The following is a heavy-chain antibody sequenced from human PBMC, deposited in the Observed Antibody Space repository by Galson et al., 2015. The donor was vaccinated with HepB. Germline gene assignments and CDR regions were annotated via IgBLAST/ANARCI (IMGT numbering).Heavy chain of an antibody. CDR2: ISWNSGSI. D-gene: IGHD3-3*02. CDR3: AKDGSFDLNYFDY. CDR1: GFTFDDYA. J-gene: IGHJ4*02. V-gene: IGHV3-9*01. Sequence: LRLSCAASGFTFDDYAMHWVRQAPGKGLEWVSGISWNSGSIGYADSVKGRFTISRDNAKNSLYLQMNSLRAEDTALYYCAKDGSFDLNYFDYWGQGTLVTVSS.